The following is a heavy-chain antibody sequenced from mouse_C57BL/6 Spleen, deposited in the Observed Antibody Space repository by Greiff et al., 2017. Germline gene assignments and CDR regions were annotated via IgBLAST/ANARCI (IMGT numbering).Heavy chain of an antibody. V-gene: IGHV1-61*01. Sequence: QVQLQQPGAELVRPGSSVKLSCKASGYTFTSYWMDWVKQRPGQGLEWIGNLYPSDSETHYKQKFTDKATLTVDKSSSTAYMQLSSLTAEDSAVYYCASGITTVVATKYFDVWGTGTTVTVSS. J-gene: IGHJ1*03. D-gene: IGHD1-1*01. CDR3: ASGITTVVATKYFDV. CDR1: GYTFTSYW. CDR2: LYPSDSET.